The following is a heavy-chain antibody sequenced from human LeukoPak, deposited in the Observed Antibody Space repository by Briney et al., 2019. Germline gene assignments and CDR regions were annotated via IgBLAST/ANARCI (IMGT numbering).Heavy chain of an antibody. Sequence: SETLSLTCIVSGGSISSDYWQWIRQPPGEGLEWIGYIYNSGSNNYNPSLKSRVTISVDTSKNQFSLKLTSVTAADTAVYYCATRGSWGQGTLVTVSS. CDR1: GGSISSDY. J-gene: IGHJ5*02. CDR3: ATRGS. V-gene: IGHV4-59*08. D-gene: IGHD3-10*01. CDR2: IYNSGSN.